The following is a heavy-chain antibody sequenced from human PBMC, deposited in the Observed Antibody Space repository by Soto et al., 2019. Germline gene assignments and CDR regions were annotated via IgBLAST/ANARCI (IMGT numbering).Heavy chain of an antibody. D-gene: IGHD2-15*01. J-gene: IGHJ5*02. CDR1: GYTFTSYG. CDR3: ARTSGIVVVVAATSCFDP. CDR2: ISAYNGNT. Sequence: APVKVSCKASGYTFTSYGISWVRQAPGQGLEWMGWISAYNGNTNYAQKLQGRVTMTTDTSTSTAYMELRSLRSDDTAVYYCARTSGIVVVVAATSCFDPRGQGTLVTGSS. V-gene: IGHV1-18*01.